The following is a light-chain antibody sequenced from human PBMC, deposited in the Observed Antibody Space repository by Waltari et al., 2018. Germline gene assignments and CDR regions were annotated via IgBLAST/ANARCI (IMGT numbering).Light chain of an antibody. CDR2: QDR. V-gene: IGLV3-1*01. J-gene: IGLJ2*01. Sequence: SYEVTQSPSVSVSPGQTARITCSGNRLAYNHCCWYQQKPVQSPVLVTYQDRKRPSGIPERFSGSNSGDTATLTISETQAVDEGDYYCQVWDSTTYMVFGGGTKLTVL. CDR3: QVWDSTTYMV. CDR1: RLAYNH.